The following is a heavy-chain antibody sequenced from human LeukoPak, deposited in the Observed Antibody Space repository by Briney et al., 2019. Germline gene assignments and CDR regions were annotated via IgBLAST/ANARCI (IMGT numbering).Heavy chain of an antibody. CDR3: ARPYSANWHPHPYRMDV. Sequence: ASVKVSCKASGDISRRYGVTWARQAPGQGPEWMGWVRPYNGDPEYAQKFQGRVTMSTDTSTDTSYMELRSLGSDDTAVYYCARPYSANWHPHPYRMDVWGQGTTVIVSS. V-gene: IGHV1-18*04. CDR2: VRPYNGDP. CDR1: GDISRRYG. J-gene: IGHJ6*02. D-gene: IGHD1-1*01.